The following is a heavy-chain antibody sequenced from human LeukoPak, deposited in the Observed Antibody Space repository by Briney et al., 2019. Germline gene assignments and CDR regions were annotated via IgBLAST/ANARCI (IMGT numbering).Heavy chain of an antibody. Sequence: SETLSLTCTVSGGSISSGGYYWSWIRQHPGKGLEWIGYIYYSGSTNYNPSLKSRVTISVDTSKNQFSLKLSSVTAADTAVYYCARVGGSGSYEFDYWGQGTLVTVSS. CDR2: IYYSGST. J-gene: IGHJ4*02. V-gene: IGHV4-61*08. D-gene: IGHD3-10*01. CDR3: ARVGGSGSYEFDY. CDR1: GGSISSGGYY.